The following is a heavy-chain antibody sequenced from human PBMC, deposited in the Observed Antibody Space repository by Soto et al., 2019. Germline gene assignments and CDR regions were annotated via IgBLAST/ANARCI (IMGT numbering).Heavy chain of an antibody. CDR1: GGSVSSGSYY. CDR2: IYYSGST. J-gene: IGHJ5*02. Sequence: QVQLQESGPGLVKPSETLSLTCTVSGGSVSSGSYYWSWIRQPPGKGLEWIGYIYYSGSTNYNPSLKSRVPISVDTSKTQFSLKLSSVTAADTAVYYCATLGGDYTAFGNWFDPWGQGTLVTVSS. V-gene: IGHV4-61*01. CDR3: ATLGGDYTAFGNWFDP. D-gene: IGHD4-17*01.